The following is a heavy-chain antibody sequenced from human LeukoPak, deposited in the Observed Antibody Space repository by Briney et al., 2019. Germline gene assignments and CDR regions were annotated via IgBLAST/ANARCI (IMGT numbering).Heavy chain of an antibody. Sequence: KTSETLSLTXAVSGYSMSTGYFWGWIRQPPRKGLVWFGGIFYSGTTYYNPSLKSRVTISVDTSKNQFSLKLTSVTAADTAVYYCARSGSDYYDSSGYYNWFDPWGQGTLVTVSS. J-gene: IGHJ5*02. D-gene: IGHD3-22*01. CDR1: GYSMSTGYF. V-gene: IGHV4-38-2*01. CDR2: IFYSGTT. CDR3: ARSGSDYYDSSGYYNWFDP.